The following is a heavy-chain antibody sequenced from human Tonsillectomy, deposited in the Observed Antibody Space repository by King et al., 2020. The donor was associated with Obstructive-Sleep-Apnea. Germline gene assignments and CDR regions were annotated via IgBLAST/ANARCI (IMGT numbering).Heavy chain of an antibody. D-gene: IGHD6-19*01. CDR2: ICWDSGSI. J-gene: IGHJ4*02. Sequence: VQLVESGGGLVQPGRPPRLSCGASGFTFVYYVMYWVRQAPGKGLEWVSGICWDSGSIGYAGSVKGRFTISRDNTKNSVYLQMNSLRGEDTAMYYCAKDIYSGWYEGHFEYWGQGALVTVSS. V-gene: IGHV3-9*01. CDR1: GFTFVYYV. CDR3: AKDIYSGWYEGHFEY.